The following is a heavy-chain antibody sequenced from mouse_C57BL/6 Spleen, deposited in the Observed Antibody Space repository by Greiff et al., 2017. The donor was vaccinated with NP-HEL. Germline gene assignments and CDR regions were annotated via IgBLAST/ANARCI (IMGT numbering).Heavy chain of an antibody. CDR3: AMPNWDVGYFDV. CDR2: INPSSGYT. J-gene: IGHJ1*03. Sequence: QVHVKQSGAELARPGASVEMSCKASGYTFTSYTMHWVKQRPGQGLEWIGYINPSSGYTKYNQKFKDKATLTADKSSSTAYMQLSSLTSEDSAVYYCAMPNWDVGYFDVWGTGTTVTVSS. CDR1: GYTFTSYT. V-gene: IGHV1-4*01. D-gene: IGHD4-1*02.